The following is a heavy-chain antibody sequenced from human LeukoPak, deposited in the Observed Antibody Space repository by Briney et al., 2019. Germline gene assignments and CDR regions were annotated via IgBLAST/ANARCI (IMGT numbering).Heavy chain of an antibody. CDR1: GGTFSSYA. CDR2: IIPIFGTA. D-gene: IGHD3-22*01. V-gene: IGHV1-69*13. J-gene: IGHJ4*02. Sequence: ASVKVSCKASGGTFSSYAISWVRQAPGQGLEWMGGIIPIFGTADYAQKFQGRVTITADESTSTAYMELSSLRSEDTVVYYCARAMLRSTYYYDSSGYYYGDYFDYWGQGTLVTVS. CDR3: ARAMLRSTYYYDSSGYYYGDYFDY.